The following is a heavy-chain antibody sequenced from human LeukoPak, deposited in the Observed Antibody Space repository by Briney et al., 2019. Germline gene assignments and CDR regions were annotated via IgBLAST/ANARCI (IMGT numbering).Heavy chain of an antibody. CDR3: AVYYYDSSGYYGDY. Sequence: PGGSLRLSCAASGFTFSSYSMTWVRQAPGKGLEWVSSISSSSSYIYYADSVKGRFTISRDNAKNSLYLQMNSLRAEDTAVYYCAVYYYDSSGYYGDYWGQGTLVTVSS. J-gene: IGHJ4*02. V-gene: IGHV3-21*01. D-gene: IGHD3-22*01. CDR2: ISSSSSYI. CDR1: GFTFSSYS.